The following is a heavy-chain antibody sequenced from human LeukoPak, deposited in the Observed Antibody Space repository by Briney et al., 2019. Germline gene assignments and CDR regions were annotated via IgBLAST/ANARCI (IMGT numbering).Heavy chain of an antibody. Sequence: PGGSLRLSCAASGFTFSSYSMNWVRQAPGKGLEWVSAISGSGGSTYYADSVKGRFTISRDNSKNTLYLQMNSLRAEDTAVYYCAKDRICTNGVCFFDYWGQGTLVTVSS. CDR3: AKDRICTNGVCFFDY. J-gene: IGHJ4*02. V-gene: IGHV3-23*01. CDR1: GFTFSSYS. CDR2: ISGSGGST. D-gene: IGHD2-8*01.